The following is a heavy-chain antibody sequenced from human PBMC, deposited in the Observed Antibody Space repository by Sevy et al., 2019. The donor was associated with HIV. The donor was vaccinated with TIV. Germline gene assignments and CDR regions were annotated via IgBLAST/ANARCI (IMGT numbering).Heavy chain of an antibody. V-gene: IGHV3-30*18. CDR2: ISYDGSNK. CDR3: AKDQSRYYGSGSYRYGMDV. D-gene: IGHD3-10*01. CDR1: GFTFSSYG. J-gene: IGHJ6*02. Sequence: GGSLRLSCAASGFTFSSYGMHWVRQAPGKGLEWVAVISYDGSNKYYADSVKGRFTISRDNSKNTLYLQMNSLGAEDTAVCYCAKDQSRYYGSGSYRYGMDVWGQGTTVTVSS.